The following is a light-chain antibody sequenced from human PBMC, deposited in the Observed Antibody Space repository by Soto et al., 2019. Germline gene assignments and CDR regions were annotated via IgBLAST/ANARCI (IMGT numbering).Light chain of an antibody. J-gene: IGLJ1*01. CDR1: TSNIGSGYV. V-gene: IGLV1-40*01. CDR3: QSYDRSMSGVYV. Sequence: SVLAQPPSMSVAPGQKVIISCTGSTSNIGSGYVFYWYQQLPTTALKLLIYGNSNRPSGVPDLFSGSQSGSSASLAITGLQAEDEADYYCQSYDRSMSGVYVFGSGTKVTVL. CDR2: GNS.